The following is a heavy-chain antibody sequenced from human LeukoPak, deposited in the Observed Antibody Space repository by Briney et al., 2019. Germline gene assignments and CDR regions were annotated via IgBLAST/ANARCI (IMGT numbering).Heavy chain of an antibody. V-gene: IGHV3-74*01. CDR3: ARDTGWYFDL. CDR1: GFTFSGYW. Sequence: PGGSLRLSCAASGFTFSGYWMRWVRQPPGKGLVWVSRITGDGSSTTYADSVKGRFTISRDNAKNTLYLQMISLRAEDTAVYYCARDTGWYFDLWGRGTLVTVSS. CDR2: ITGDGSST. D-gene: IGHD4-17*01. J-gene: IGHJ2*01.